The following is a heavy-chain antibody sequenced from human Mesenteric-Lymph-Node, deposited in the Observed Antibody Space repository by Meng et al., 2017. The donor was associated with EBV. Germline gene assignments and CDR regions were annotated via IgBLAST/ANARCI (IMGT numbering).Heavy chain of an antibody. V-gene: IGHV4-39*07. J-gene: IGHJ4*02. CDR3: ARDRGIAAADY. CDR2: IYYSGST. D-gene: IGHD6-13*01. CDR1: GGSISSSSYY. Sequence: QLQLQDSGPGLVKPSETLSLTCTVSGGSISSSSYYWGWIRQPPGKGLEWIGSIYYSGSTYYNPSLKSRVTISVDTSKNQFSLKLSSVTAADTAVYYCARDRGIAAADYWGQGTLVTVSS.